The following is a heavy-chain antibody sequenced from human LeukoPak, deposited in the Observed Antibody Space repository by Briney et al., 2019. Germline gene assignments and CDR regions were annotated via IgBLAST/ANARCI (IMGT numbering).Heavy chain of an antibody. V-gene: IGHV4-30-4*01. Sequence: SETLSLTCTVSGASIRSGDYYWSWIRQPPGKGLEWIGYIYDSGSTYYNPSLKSRITISVDTSENRFSLKLSSVTAADTAVYYCARDCSGGSCYGAFDIWGQGTMVTVSS. CDR3: ARDCSGGSCYGAFDI. D-gene: IGHD2-15*01. CDR1: GASIRSGDYY. J-gene: IGHJ3*02. CDR2: IYDSGST.